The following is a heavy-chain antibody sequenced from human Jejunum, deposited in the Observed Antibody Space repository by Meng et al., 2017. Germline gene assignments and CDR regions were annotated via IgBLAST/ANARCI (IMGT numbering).Heavy chain of an antibody. V-gene: IGHV4-39*01. CDR1: GGSITSHPYY. CDR3: ARNCTNTRCSHRGFGN. Sequence: QLQLQESGPGLVKPSETLSLTCTVSGGSITSHPYYWAWIRHPPGKGLEWIGSAYYSGSTYYNPSLRSRVTISVDTSKNQFSLRLSSVTASDTALYYCARNCTNTRCSHRGFGNWGQGSLVTVSS. CDR2: AYYSGST. D-gene: IGHD2-2*01. J-gene: IGHJ4*02.